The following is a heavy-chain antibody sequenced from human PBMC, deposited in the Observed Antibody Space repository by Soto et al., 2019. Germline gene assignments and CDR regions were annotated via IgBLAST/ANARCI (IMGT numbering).Heavy chain of an antibody. CDR3: ATQAHPTILSDY. CDR2: ISSSGSTI. Sequence: EVQLVESGGGLVQPGGSLRLSCAASGFTFSSYEMNWVRQAPGKGLEWVSYISSSGSTIYYADSVKGRFTISRDNAKNSLYLQMNSLRAEDTAVYYCATQAHPTILSDYSGQGTLVTVSS. D-gene: IGHD3-9*01. V-gene: IGHV3-48*03. J-gene: IGHJ4*02. CDR1: GFTFSSYE.